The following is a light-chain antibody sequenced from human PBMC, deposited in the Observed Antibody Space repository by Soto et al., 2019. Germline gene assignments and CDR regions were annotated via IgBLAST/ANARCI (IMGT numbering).Light chain of an antibody. V-gene: IGLV2-8*01. CDR3: SSYAGSNSVV. Sequence: QSVLTQPPSASGSPGQSVAISCTGTSSDVGGYDYVSWYQQHPGKAPKLLIYDVTKRPSEVSDRFSGSRSGNTASLTVSGLQAEDEADYYCSSYAGSNSVVFGGGTKLTVL. J-gene: IGLJ2*01. CDR2: DVT. CDR1: SSDVGGYDY.